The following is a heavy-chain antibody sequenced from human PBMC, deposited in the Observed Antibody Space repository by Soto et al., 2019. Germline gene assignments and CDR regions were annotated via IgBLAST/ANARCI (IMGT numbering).Heavy chain of an antibody. CDR2: ISYDGSNK. V-gene: IGHV3-30*18. D-gene: IGHD2-15*01. CDR3: AKVPLLAGWPTYGMDV. Sequence: GGSLRLSCAASGFTFSSYGMHWGRQAPGKGLGWVAVISYDGSNKYYADSVKGRFTISRDNSKNTLYLQMNSLRAEDTAVYYCAKVPLLAGWPTYGMDVWGQGTTVTVSS. CDR1: GFTFSSYG. J-gene: IGHJ6*02.